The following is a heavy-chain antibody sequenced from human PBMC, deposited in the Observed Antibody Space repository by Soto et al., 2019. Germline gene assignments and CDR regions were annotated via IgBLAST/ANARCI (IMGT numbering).Heavy chain of an antibody. CDR3: AKDGVLGAPYVFDS. CDR2: VNGAGLRT. V-gene: IGHV3-23*01. Sequence: EVQLLESGGGLVQPGGSLRLSCAASGFTFTNYAMSWVRQAPGKGLEWVSGVNGAGLRTYYADSVKGRFSMSRDNSKNTVSLQMQSLRAEDTALYYCAKDGVLGAPYVFDSWGQGTLVTVSS. J-gene: IGHJ4*02. D-gene: IGHD1-26*01. CDR1: GFTFTNYA.